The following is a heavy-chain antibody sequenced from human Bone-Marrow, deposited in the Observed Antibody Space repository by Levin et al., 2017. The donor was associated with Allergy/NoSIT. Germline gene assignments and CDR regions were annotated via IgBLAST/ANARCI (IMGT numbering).Heavy chain of an antibody. J-gene: IGHJ4*02. CDR3: AKKRSGVFDY. CDR1: GFTFDDYA. V-gene: IGHV3-9*01. CDR2: ISWNSGSI. Sequence: GGSLRLSCAASGFTFDDYAMHWVRQAPGKGLEWVSGISWNSGSIGYADSVKGRFTISRDNAKNSLYLQMNSLRAEDTALYYCAKKRSGVFDYWGQGTLVTVSS. D-gene: IGHD6-19*01.